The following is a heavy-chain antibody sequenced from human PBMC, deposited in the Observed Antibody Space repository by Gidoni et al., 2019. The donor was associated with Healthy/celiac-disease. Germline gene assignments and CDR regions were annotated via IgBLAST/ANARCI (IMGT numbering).Heavy chain of an antibody. CDR1: GGSISSSSYY. J-gene: IGHJ6*02. CDR2: IYYSGST. D-gene: IGHD5-18*01. Sequence: QLQLQESGPGLVKPSETLSLTCTVSGGSISSSSYYWGWIRQPPGKGLEWIGSIYYSGSTYYNPSLKSRVTISVDTSKNQFSLKLSSVTAADTAVYYCARQDTRLPYYYYGMDVWGQGTTVTVSS. V-gene: IGHV4-39*01. CDR3: ARQDTRLPYYYYGMDV.